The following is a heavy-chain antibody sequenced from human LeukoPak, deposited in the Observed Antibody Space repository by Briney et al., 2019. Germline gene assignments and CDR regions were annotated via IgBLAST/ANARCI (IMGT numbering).Heavy chain of an antibody. CDR1: GFTFSSYG. J-gene: IGHJ4*02. Sequence: PGRSLRLSCAASGFTFSSYGMHWVCQAPGKGLEWVAVIWYDGSNKYYADSVKGRFTISRDNSKNTLYLQMNSLRAEDTAVYYCARDYYGSGSYENWGQGTLVTVSS. CDR2: IWYDGSNK. CDR3: ARDYYGSGSYEN. D-gene: IGHD3-10*01. V-gene: IGHV3-33*01.